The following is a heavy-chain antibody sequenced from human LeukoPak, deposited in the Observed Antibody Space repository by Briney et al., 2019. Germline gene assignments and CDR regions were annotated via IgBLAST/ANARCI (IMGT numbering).Heavy chain of an antibody. Sequence: ASVKISCKTSGYSFIGYYVNWVRQAPGQGLEWMGWINPNRGDTKYAQKFQGRVTMTRDTSITTTYMELSRIRSDDTAVYYCARARLDYRGLKHHFDYWGQGPLVTVSS. D-gene: IGHD4/OR15-4a*01. CDR1: GYSFIGYY. V-gene: IGHV1-2*02. CDR3: ARARLDYRGLKHHFDY. J-gene: IGHJ4*02. CDR2: INPNRGDT.